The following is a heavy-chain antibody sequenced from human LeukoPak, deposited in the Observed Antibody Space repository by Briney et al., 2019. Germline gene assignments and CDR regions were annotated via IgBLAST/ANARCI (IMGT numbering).Heavy chain of an antibody. Sequence: GGSLRLSCAAAGFSFSSYSINWVRQAPGKGLEWVSAISGSGSTIYYADSVKGRFTISRDNAKNSLYLQMNRLRAEDTAVYYCARDLSLYCSGGSCYSLNYWGQGTLVTVSS. CDR2: ISGSGSTI. V-gene: IGHV3-48*04. J-gene: IGHJ4*02. CDR1: GFSFSSYS. CDR3: ARDLSLYCSGGSCYSLNY. D-gene: IGHD2-15*01.